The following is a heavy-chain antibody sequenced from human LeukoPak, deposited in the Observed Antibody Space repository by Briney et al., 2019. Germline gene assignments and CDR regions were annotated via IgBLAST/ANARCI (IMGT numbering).Heavy chain of an antibody. V-gene: IGHV3-23*01. CDR3: ARDPAVHGYFDY. Sequence: GGSLRLSCAASGFTFSSYAMSWVRQAPGKGLEWVSAISGSGGSTYYADSVKGRFTISRDNSKNTLYLQMNSLRAEDTAVYYCARDPAVHGYFDYWGQGTLVTVSS. J-gene: IGHJ4*02. CDR2: ISGSGGST. CDR1: GFTFSSYA.